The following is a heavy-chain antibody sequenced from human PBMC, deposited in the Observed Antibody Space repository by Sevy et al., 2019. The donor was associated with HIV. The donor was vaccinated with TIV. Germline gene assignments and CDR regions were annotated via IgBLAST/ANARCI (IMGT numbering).Heavy chain of an antibody. J-gene: IGHJ4*02. CDR3: ARDFTIFGVVSGMDY. CDR2: ISDDSRYI. CDR1: GFNFRTYS. V-gene: IGHV3-21*04. Sequence: GGSLRFSCAASGFNFRTYSMNWVRQAPGKGLEWLSSISDDSRYIYYSDSVKGRFTISRANAKNLLFLQMNNLRVEDTAIYYCARDFTIFGVVSGMDYRGQGNLVTVSS. D-gene: IGHD3-3*01.